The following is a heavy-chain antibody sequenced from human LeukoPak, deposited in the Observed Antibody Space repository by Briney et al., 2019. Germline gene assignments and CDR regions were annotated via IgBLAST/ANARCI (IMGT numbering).Heavy chain of an antibody. CDR1: GYTFTGYY. D-gene: IGHD6-6*01. Sequence: GASVKVSCKASGYTFTGYYMHWVRQAPGQGLEWMGWINPNSGSTSYAQKFQGRVTMTRDMSTSTVYMELSSLRSEDTAVYYCARDLDIAARQGRDYWGQGTLVTVSS. CDR2: INPNSGST. V-gene: IGHV1-46*01. J-gene: IGHJ4*02. CDR3: ARDLDIAARQGRDY.